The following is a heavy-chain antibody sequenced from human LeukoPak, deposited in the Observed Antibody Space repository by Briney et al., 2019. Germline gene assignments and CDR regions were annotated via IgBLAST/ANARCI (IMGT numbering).Heavy chain of an antibody. CDR2: IYSSGST. V-gene: IGHV4-61*09. Sequence: PSETLSLTCSVSGGSISSGSCNWSWIRKPAGRGLEWIGHIYSSGSTKYNSSLKSRVSISIDTSKNQFSLNLSSVAAADTAVYYCARDFEFCSSTSCYRTFDYWGQGTLVTVSS. CDR3: ARDFEFCSSTSCYRTFDY. J-gene: IGHJ4*02. CDR1: GGSISSGSCN. D-gene: IGHD2-2*01.